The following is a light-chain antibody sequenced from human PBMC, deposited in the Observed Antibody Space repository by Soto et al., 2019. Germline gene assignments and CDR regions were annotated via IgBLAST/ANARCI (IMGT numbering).Light chain of an antibody. V-gene: IGKV3-11*01. J-gene: IGKJ1*01. CDR1: QSVYSY. CDR2: GAS. Sequence: EIVLTQSPATLSLSPGERANLSCRASQSVYSYLAWYQQRPGQAPRLLIYGASIRATGVPATFSGSGSGTEFTLSISSLQSEHLGVYYCQQRSNWPPWTFGQGTKVDIK. CDR3: QQRSNWPPWT.